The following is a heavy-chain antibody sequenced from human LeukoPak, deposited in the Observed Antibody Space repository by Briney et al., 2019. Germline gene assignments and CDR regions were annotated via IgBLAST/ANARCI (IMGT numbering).Heavy chain of an antibody. J-gene: IGHJ4*02. V-gene: IGHV6-1*01. D-gene: IGHD5-18*01. Sequence: SQTLSLTCALSGDSVSSNSATWNWIRQSLSRGLEWLGRTFYRSKWYNDYAESVRSRITINPDTPKNQFSLQLNSVTPEDTAVYYCARVRGYSYGIDYWGQGTLVTVSS. CDR2: TFYRSKWYN. CDR3: ARVRGYSYGIDY. CDR1: GDSVSSNSAT.